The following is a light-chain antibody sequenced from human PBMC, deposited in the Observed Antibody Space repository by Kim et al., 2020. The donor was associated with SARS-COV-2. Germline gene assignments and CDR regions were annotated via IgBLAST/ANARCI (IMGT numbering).Light chain of an antibody. CDR2: GAA. J-gene: IGKJ5*01. Sequence: PGERASLSCRASQSVSSSYLAWYQQKPGQAPRLLIYGAASRATGIPDRFSGSGSGTDFTLTISRLEPEDFAVYYCQQYGSSPPITFGQGTRLEIK. CDR1: QSVSSSY. V-gene: IGKV3-20*01. CDR3: QQYGSSPPIT.